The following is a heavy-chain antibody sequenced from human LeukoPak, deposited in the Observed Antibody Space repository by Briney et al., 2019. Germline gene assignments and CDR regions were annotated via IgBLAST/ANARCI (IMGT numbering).Heavy chain of an antibody. V-gene: IGHV3-21*04. CDR3: ARSGYNRFDY. CDR1: GFTFSIYS. J-gene: IGHJ4*02. Sequence: PGWSLRLSCAASGFTFSIYSMNWVRQAPGKGLEWVSSISSSSSYIYYADSVKGRFTISRDNSKNTLYLQMNSLRAEDTAVYYCARSGYNRFDYWGQGTLVTVSS. D-gene: IGHD5-24*01. CDR2: ISSSSSYI.